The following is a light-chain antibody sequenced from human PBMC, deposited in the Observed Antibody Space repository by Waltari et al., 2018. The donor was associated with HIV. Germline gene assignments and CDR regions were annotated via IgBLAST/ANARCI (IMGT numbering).Light chain of an antibody. J-gene: IGLJ3*02. CDR2: GHS. CDR3: QSYDSSLSGWV. CDR1: SSHIGAGYD. V-gene: IGLV1-40*01. Sequence: QSVLTQPPSVSGAPGPRVPLPCTGSSSHIGAGYDVPWSQHLPGTAHQLLLYGHSNRPSWVPDRCSGSKSGTSASLAITGLQAEDEADYYCQSYDSSLSGWVFGGGTKLTVL.